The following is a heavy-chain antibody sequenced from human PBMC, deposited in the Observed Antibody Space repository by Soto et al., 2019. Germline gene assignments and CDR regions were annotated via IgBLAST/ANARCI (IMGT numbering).Heavy chain of an antibody. CDR2: IYHSGST. D-gene: IGHD2-2*01. V-gene: IGHV4-4*02. CDR1: GGSISSSNW. CDR3: VVQTCSSTSCYFDY. J-gene: IGHJ4*02. Sequence: SETLSLTRAVSGGSISSSNWWSFVRQPPGKGLEWIGEIYHSGSTNYNPSLKSRVTISVDKSKNQFSLKLSSVTAADTAVYYCVVQTCSSTSCYFDYWGQGTLVTVSS.